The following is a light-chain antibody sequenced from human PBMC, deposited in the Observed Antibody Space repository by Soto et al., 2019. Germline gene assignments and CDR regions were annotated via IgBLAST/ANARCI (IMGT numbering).Light chain of an antibody. CDR2: DTL. CDR1: QSVSSY. V-gene: IGKV3-20*01. CDR3: QQYGSSPLT. Sequence: EIVLTKSPGTLSLSVGERVTLSCRASQSVSSYLAWHQQTPGQAPRLLIYDTLNKATGTPARFSGSGSWTDFTLTISRLEPEDLTVYYCQQYGSSPLTCGGGPTVQIK. J-gene: IGKJ4*01.